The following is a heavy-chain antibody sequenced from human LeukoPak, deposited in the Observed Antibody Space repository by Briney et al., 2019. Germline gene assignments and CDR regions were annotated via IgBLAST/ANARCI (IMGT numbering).Heavy chain of an antibody. Sequence: SVKVSCKASGGTFSSYAISWVRQAPGQGLEWMGGIIPIFGTANYAQKFQGRVTITTDESTSTAYMELSSLRSEDTAVYYCARVGEDGYNNRNYAFDIWGQGTMVTVSS. D-gene: IGHD5-24*01. V-gene: IGHV1-69*05. CDR2: IIPIFGTA. J-gene: IGHJ3*02. CDR1: GGTFSSYA. CDR3: ARVGEDGYNNRNYAFDI.